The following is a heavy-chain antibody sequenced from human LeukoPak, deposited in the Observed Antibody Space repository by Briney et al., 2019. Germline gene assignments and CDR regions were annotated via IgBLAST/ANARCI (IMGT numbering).Heavy chain of an antibody. CDR3: AKPVVAATREEIFWYFDL. D-gene: IGHD2-15*01. CDR1: GFTFSSYA. J-gene: IGHJ2*01. Sequence: SGGSLRLSFAASGFTFSSYAMSWVRQAPGKGLEWVSAISGSGGSTYYADSVKGRFTISRDNSKNTLYLQMNSLRAEDTAVYYCAKPVVAATREEIFWYFDLWGRGTLVTVSS. V-gene: IGHV3-23*01. CDR2: ISGSGGST.